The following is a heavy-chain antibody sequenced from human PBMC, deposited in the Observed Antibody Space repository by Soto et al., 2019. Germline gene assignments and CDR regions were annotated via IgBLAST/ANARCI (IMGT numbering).Heavy chain of an antibody. CDR2: ISTSGDST. CDR3: AKNYFLDV. Sequence: EVQLLESGGGLVQPGGSLRLSCVASGFSFRSYAMSWVRQAPGKGPEWVSSISTSGDSTNYADSVKGRVTISRANYKNTQYLQMNSLGAEDTAVYYCAKNYFLDVWGKGTTVIVSS. V-gene: IGHV3-23*01. J-gene: IGHJ6*03. CDR1: GFSFRSYA.